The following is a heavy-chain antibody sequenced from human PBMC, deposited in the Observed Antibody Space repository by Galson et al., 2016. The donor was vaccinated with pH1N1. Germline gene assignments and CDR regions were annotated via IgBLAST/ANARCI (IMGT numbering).Heavy chain of an antibody. CDR1: GFSLSSFW. CDR3: ARAIAQGDSY. Sequence: SLRLSCAASGFSLSSFWMTWVRQAPGKGLEWVANINQDGSVKYYVDSVKGRFTISRDRAKNSLYLQMDSLRAEDTAIYYCARAIAQGDSYWGQGTLVTVSS. D-gene: IGHD2-21*01. J-gene: IGHJ4*02. CDR2: INQDGSVK. V-gene: IGHV3-7*01.